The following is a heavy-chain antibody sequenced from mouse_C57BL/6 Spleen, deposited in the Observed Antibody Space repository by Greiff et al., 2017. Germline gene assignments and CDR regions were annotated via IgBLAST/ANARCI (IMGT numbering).Heavy chain of an antibody. V-gene: IGHV3-6*01. Sequence: EVKLLESGPGLVKPSQSLSLTCSVTGYSITSGYYWNWIRQFPGNKLEWMGYISYDGSNNYNPSLKNRISITRDTSKNQFFLKLNSVTTEDTATYYCARADDYGYAMDYWGQGTSVTVSS. CDR1: GYSITSGYY. CDR2: ISYDGSN. D-gene: IGHD2-4*01. J-gene: IGHJ4*01. CDR3: ARADDYGYAMDY.